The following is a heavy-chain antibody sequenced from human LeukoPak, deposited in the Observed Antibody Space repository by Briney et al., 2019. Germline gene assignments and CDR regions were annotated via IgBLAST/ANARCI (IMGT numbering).Heavy chain of an antibody. CDR3: ARGSGYSSGYYYPYWYFDL. D-gene: IGHD3-22*01. CDR1: GDCVSSNSAA. J-gene: IGHJ2*01. Sequence: SQTLSLTCAISGDCVSSNSAAWNWIRQSPSRGLEWLGRTYYRSKWYNDYAVSVKSRITINPDTSKNQFSLQLNSVTPEDTAVYYCARGSGYSSGYYYPYWYFDLWGRGTLVTVSS. CDR2: TYYRSKWYN. V-gene: IGHV6-1*01.